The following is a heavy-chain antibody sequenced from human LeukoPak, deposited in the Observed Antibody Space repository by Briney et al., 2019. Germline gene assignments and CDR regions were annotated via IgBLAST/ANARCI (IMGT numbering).Heavy chain of an antibody. J-gene: IGHJ4*02. CDR3: ARDDYGGSFDY. CDR2: IYYSGST. D-gene: IGHD4-23*01. CDR1: GGSISSGGYY. Sequence: PSETLSLTCTVSGGSISSGGYYWSWIRQHPGKGLEWIRYIYYSGSTYYNPSLKSRVTISVDTSKIQFSLKLSSVTAADTAVYYCARDDYGGSFDYWGQGTLVTVSS. V-gene: IGHV4-31*03.